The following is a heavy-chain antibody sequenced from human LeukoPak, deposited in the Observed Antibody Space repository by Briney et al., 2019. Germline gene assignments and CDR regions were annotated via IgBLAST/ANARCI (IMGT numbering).Heavy chain of an antibody. CDR2: IYTSGGT. CDR3: ARVSVGY. CDR1: GGSISSYY. J-gene: IGHJ4*02. Sequence: SETLSLTCTVSGGSISSYYWTWVRQPAGKGLEWIGRIYTSGGTNYNPSLKSRVTISVDTSKKQFSLKLNSVTAADTAVYYCARVSVGYWGQGTLVTVSS. V-gene: IGHV4-4*07. D-gene: IGHD1-26*01.